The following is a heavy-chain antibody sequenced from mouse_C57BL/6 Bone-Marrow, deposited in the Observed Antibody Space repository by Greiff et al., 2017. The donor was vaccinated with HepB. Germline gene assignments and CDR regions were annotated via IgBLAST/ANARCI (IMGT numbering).Heavy chain of an antibody. V-gene: IGHV5-17*01. CDR2: ISSGSSTI. CDR3: AREGYYYGSSFYWYFDV. CDR1: GFTFSDYG. D-gene: IGHD1-1*01. J-gene: IGHJ1*03. Sequence: EVQGVESGGGLVKPGGSLKLSCAASGFTFSDYGMHWVRQAPEKGLEWVAYISSGSSTIYYADTVKGRFTISRDNAKNTLFLQMTSLRSEDTAMYYCAREGYYYGSSFYWYFDVWGTGTTVTVSS.